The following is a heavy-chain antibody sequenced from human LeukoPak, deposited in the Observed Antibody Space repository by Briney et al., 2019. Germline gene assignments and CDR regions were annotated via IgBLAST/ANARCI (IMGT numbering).Heavy chain of an antibody. CDR1: GYTFTSYY. CDR3: ARFSPNAAFAFDI. CDR2: MNPNSGNT. D-gene: IGHD6-13*01. V-gene: IGHV1-8*03. Sequence: ASVKVSCKASGYTFTSYYMHWVRQAPGQGLEWMGWMNPNSGNTGYAQKFQGRVTITRNTSISTAYMELSSLRSEDTAVYYCARFSPNAAFAFDIWGQGTMVTVSS. J-gene: IGHJ3*02.